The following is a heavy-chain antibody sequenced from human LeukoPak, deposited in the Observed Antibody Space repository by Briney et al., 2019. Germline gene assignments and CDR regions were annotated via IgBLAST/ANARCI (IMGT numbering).Heavy chain of an antibody. CDR3: AREPSSSWYEGIFDY. Sequence: ASVKVSCKAFGYTFTNNWMHWVRQAPGQGPEWMGLISPTGGSTAYAQKFQGRVTLTRDMSTSTDYMELSSLRSDDTAVYYCAREPSSSWYEGIFDYWGQGTLVTVSS. CDR2: ISPTGGST. CDR1: GYTFTNNW. D-gene: IGHD6-13*01. V-gene: IGHV1-46*01. J-gene: IGHJ4*02.